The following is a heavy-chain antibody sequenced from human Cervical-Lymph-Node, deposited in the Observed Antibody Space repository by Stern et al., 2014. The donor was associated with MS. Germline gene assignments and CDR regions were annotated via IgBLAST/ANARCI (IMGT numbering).Heavy chain of an antibody. J-gene: IGHJ4*02. D-gene: IGHD2-21*01. CDR1: GYTFTGHY. V-gene: IGHV1-2*02. CDR2: INPNSGAT. CDR3: ARGIAEAWVTIEGN. Sequence: QLVQSGAEVKNPGAAVKVSCKASGYTFTGHYMHWVRQAPGQGLEWMGWINPNSGATQYAEQFQGRVTMTRDTSISTAYVELRWLTSDDMAVYYCARGIAEAWVTIEGNWGQGTLVTVSS.